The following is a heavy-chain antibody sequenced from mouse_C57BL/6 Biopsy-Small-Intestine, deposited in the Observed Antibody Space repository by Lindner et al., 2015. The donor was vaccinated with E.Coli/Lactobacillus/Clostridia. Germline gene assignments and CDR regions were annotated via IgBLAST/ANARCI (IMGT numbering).Heavy chain of an antibody. V-gene: IGHV1-4*01. J-gene: IGHJ2*01. CDR3: ARWDGYYPY. D-gene: IGHD2-3*01. Sequence: VQLQESGAELARPGASVKMSCRASGYTFARLHDALGKQRPGQGLEWIGYINPGSGYSNYNQKFKDRATLTADKSSTTASMQLSGLTSEDSAVYYCARWDGYYPYWGQGTTLTVSS. CDR1: GYTFARLH. CDR2: INPGSGYS.